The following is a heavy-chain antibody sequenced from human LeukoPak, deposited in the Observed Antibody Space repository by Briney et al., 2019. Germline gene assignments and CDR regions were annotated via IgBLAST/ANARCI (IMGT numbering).Heavy chain of an antibody. J-gene: IGHJ5*02. CDR3: ASRNYDSSGYYLNNWFDP. CDR1: GYTFTSYD. CDR2: MNPNSGNT. Sequence: ASVKVSCKASGYTFTSYDINWVRQATGQGLEWMGWMNPNSGNTGYAQKFQGRVTITRNTSISTAYMELSSLRSEDTAVYYCASRNYDSSGYYLNNWFDPWGQGTLVTVSS. D-gene: IGHD3-22*01. V-gene: IGHV1-8*03.